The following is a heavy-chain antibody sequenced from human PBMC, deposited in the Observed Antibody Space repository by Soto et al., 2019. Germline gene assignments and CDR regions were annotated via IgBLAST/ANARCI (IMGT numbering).Heavy chain of an antibody. CDR3: AREPAREYSSSCGSSCFDY. D-gene: IGHD6-6*01. V-gene: IGHV1-69*13. CDR1: GGTFSSYA. Sequence: GASVKVSCKASGGTFSSYAISWVRQAPGQGLEWMGGIIPIFGTANYAQKFQGRVTITADESTSTAYMELSSLRSEDTAVYYCAREPAREYSSSCGSSCFDYWGQGXLVTVSS. CDR2: IIPIFGTA. J-gene: IGHJ4*02.